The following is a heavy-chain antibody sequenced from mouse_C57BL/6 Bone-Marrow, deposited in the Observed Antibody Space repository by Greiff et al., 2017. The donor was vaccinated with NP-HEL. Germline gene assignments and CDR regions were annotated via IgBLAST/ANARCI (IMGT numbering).Heavy chain of an antibody. CDR1: GFTFSDYY. D-gene: IGHD2-4*01. CDR2: ISNGGGST. Sequence: DVKLVESGGGLVQPGGSLKLSCAASGFTFSDYYMYWVRQTPEKRLEWVAYISNGGGSTYYPDTVKGRFTISRDNAKNTLYLQMSRLKSEDTAMYYCARHRYDYGGYYAMDYWGQGTSVTVSS. J-gene: IGHJ4*01. CDR3: ARHRYDYGGYYAMDY. V-gene: IGHV5-12*01.